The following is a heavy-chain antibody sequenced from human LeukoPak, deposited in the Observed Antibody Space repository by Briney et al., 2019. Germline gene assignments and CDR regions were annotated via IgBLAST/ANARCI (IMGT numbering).Heavy chain of an antibody. Sequence: SKTLSLTCTVSGGSISSGGYYWSWIRQHPGKGLEWIGYIYYSGSTYYNPSLKSRVTIFVDTSKNQFSLKLSSVTAADTAVFYCARQIREDYYDSSGYAPFDYWGQGTLVSVSS. CDR3: ARQIREDYYDSSGYAPFDY. J-gene: IGHJ4*02. CDR1: GGSISSGGYY. CDR2: IYYSGST. D-gene: IGHD3-22*01. V-gene: IGHV4-31*03.